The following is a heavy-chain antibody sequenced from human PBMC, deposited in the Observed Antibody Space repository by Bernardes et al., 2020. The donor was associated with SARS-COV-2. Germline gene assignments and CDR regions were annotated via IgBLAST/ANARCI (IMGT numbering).Heavy chain of an antibody. V-gene: IGHV3-7*01. J-gene: IGHJ4*02. Sequence: GSMRLAWPASGFTFSTFWMTWVRQAPGKGLEWVANINQDGSETFYVDSVKGRFTISRDNAKNSLFMEMNTLRAEDTAVYYCARIYSTSSFDFDYWGQGTLVTVSS. CDR1: GFTFSTFW. CDR3: ARIYSTSSFDFDY. D-gene: IGHD6-6*01. CDR2: INQDGSET.